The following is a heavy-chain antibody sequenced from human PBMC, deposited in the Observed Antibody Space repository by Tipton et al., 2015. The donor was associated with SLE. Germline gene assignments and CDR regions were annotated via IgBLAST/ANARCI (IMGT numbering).Heavy chain of an antibody. D-gene: IGHD6-19*01. CDR1: GGSIGSFF. J-gene: IGHJ4*02. V-gene: IGHV4-59*01. Sequence: TLSLTCTVSGGSIGSFFWHWFRQSPGKGLEWIGYIDFDGNSNGRGNYNPSLKSRVTMSVDPSKMQFSLNLNSVTAADTALYFCARGVAERLGLDFWGQGSLVTVSS. CDR3: ARGVAERLGLDF. CDR2: IDFDGNS.